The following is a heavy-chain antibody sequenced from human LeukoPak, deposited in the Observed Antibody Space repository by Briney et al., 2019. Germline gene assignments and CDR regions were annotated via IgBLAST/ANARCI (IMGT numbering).Heavy chain of an antibody. CDR1: GYTFTSYY. V-gene: IGHV1-46*01. CDR2: INPSGGST. CDR3: ARHRSVRVGTTPSEYYYYVDV. J-gene: IGHJ6*03. D-gene: IGHD1-26*01. Sequence: ASVKVSCKASGYTFTSYYMHWVRQAPGQGLEWMGIINPSGGSTSYAQKFQGRVTMTRDMSTSTVYMELSSLKASDTAMYYCARHRSVRVGTTPSEYYYYVDVWGKGTTVTVSS.